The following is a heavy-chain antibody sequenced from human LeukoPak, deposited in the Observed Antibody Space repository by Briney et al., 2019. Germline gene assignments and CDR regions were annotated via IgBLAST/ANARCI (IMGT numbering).Heavy chain of an antibody. CDR3: LLATINSGLFHY. CDR1: GFTVSSNT. CDR2: LYSDGRT. Sequence: GGSLRLSCAASGFTVSSNTMSWVRQAPGKGLELVSVLYSDGRTYYADSVKGRSTISRDNSKNTLFLQMNSLRAEDTAVYYCLLATINSGLFHYWGQGTLVTVSS. J-gene: IGHJ4*02. D-gene: IGHD5-24*01. V-gene: IGHV3-53*01.